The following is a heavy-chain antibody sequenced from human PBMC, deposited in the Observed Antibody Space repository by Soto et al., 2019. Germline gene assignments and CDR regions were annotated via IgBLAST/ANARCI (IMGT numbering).Heavy chain of an antibody. CDR3: ARGGITGTTSLDY. CDR1: GGSLSGYY. Sequence: SETLSLTCAVYGGSLSGYYWSWIRQPPGKGLEWIGEINHSGSTNYNPSLKSRVTISVDTSKNQFSLKLSSVTAADTAVYYCARGGITGTTSLDYWGQGTLVTVSS. D-gene: IGHD1-7*01. CDR2: INHSGST. J-gene: IGHJ4*02. V-gene: IGHV4-34*01.